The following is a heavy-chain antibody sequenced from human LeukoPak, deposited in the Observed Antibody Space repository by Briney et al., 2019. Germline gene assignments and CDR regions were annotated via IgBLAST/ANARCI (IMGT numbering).Heavy chain of an antibody. V-gene: IGHV4-34*01. Sequence: KASETLSLTCAVYGGSFSGYYWSWIRQPPGKGLEWIGEINHSGSTNYNPSLKSRVTISVDTSKNQFSLKLSSVTAADTAVYYCARGSGYSSGWYSYYYYMDVWGKGTTVTVSS. CDR1: GGSFSGYY. D-gene: IGHD6-19*01. CDR3: ARGSGYSSGWYSYYYYMDV. CDR2: INHSGST. J-gene: IGHJ6*03.